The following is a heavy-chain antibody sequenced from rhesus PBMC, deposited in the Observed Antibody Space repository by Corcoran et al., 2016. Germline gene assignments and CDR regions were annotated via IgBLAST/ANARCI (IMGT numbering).Heavy chain of an antibody. D-gene: IGHD6-31*01. CDR2: VGGSSGST. CDR3: ARRLSSAFDY. V-gene: IGHV4-165*02. J-gene: IGHJ4*01. CDR1: GCPISGYS. Sequence: VQLQDSGPGLLKPSATLSLTSAVSGCPISGYSWDWSRQPPGKRLVWIWSVGGSSGSTYYNPSLTSRVTNSTHPSKNQFSVKLSAVTAADTAVYYCARRLSSAFDYWGQGVLVTV.